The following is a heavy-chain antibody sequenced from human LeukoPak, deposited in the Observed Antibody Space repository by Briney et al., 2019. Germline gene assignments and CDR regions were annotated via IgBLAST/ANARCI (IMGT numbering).Heavy chain of an antibody. CDR1: GFTFSSYA. CDR3: AKAPHDILTGYSQTTYYFDY. D-gene: IGHD3-9*01. V-gene: IGHV3-23*01. CDR2: ISGSRGST. Sequence: PGGSLRLSCAASGFTFSSYAMSWVRQAPGKGLEWVSAISGSRGSTYYADSVKGRFTISRDNSKNTLYLQMNSLRAEDTAVYYCAKAPHDILTGYSQTTYYFDYWGQGTLVTVSP. J-gene: IGHJ4*02.